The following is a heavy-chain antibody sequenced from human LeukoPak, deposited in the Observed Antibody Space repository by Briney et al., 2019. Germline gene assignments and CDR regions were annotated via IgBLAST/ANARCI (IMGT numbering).Heavy chain of an antibody. D-gene: IGHD6-13*01. CDR3: ARGSKQLVPPFDY. CDR2: ISYDGSNK. CDR1: GFTFSSYA. J-gene: IGHJ4*02. V-gene: IGHV3-30-3*01. Sequence: GGSLRLSCAASGFTFSSYAMHWVRQAPGKGLEWVAVISYDGSNKYYADSVKGRFTISRDNSKNTLYLQMNSLRAEDTAVYYCARGSKQLVPPFDYWGQGTLVTVSS.